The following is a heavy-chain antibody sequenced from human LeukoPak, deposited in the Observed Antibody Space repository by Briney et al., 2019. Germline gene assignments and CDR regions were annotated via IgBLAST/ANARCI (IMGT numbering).Heavy chain of an antibody. CDR2: ISYDGSNK. D-gene: IGHD3-16*01. CDR3: ARVSVMGY. J-gene: IGHJ4*02. V-gene: IGHV3-30-3*01. Sequence: GGSLRLSCAASGFTFSSYAMHWVRQAPGKGLEWVAVISYDGSNKYYADSVKGRFTISRDNSKNTLYLQMNSLRAEDTAVYYCARVSVMGYWGQGTLVTVSS. CDR1: GFTFSSYA.